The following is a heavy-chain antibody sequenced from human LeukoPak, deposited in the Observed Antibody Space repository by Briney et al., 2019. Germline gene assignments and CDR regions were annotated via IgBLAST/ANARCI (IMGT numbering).Heavy chain of an antibody. CDR3: ATDGRSSGWYGFDY. J-gene: IGHJ4*02. CDR2: ITSPVGHI. Sequence: GGSLRLSCAASGFTVSRNYMSWVRQAPGKGLEWVSSITSPVGHIYYADSLKGRITISRDNARISLYLQMNSLRAEDTAVYYCATDGRSSGWYGFDYWGQGTLSPSPQ. CDR1: GFTVSRNY. D-gene: IGHD6-19*01. V-gene: IGHV3-21*01.